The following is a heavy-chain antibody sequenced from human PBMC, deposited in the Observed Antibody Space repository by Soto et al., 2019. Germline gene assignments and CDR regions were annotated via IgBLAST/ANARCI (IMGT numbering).Heavy chain of an antibody. CDR2: IYYSGST. Sequence: SETLSLTCTVSGGSISSYYWSWIRQPPGKGLEWIGYIYYSGSTNYNPSLKSRVTISVDTSNNHFSLRLDSVTAADTAVYYCARAAFRRGSHHFDFWGQGILVTVSS. D-gene: IGHD1-26*01. V-gene: IGHV4-59*08. CDR1: GGSISSYY. CDR3: ARAAFRRGSHHFDF. J-gene: IGHJ4*02.